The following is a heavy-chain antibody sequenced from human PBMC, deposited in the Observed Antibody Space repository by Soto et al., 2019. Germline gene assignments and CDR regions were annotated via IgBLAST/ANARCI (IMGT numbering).Heavy chain of an antibody. Sequence: SETLSLTCAVYGGSFSGYYWSWIRQPPGKGLEWIGEINHSGSTNYNPSLKSRVTISVDTSENQFSLKLSSVTAADTAVYYCARQAKYQLLTIFGVVTPNYYYYGMDVWGQGTTVT. CDR3: ARQAKYQLLTIFGVVTPNYYYYGMDV. CDR1: GGSFSGYY. V-gene: IGHV4-34*01. D-gene: IGHD3-3*01. J-gene: IGHJ6*02. CDR2: INHSGST.